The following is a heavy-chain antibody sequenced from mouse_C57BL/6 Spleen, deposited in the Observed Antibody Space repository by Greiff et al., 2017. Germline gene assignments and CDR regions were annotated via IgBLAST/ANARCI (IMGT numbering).Heavy chain of an antibody. Sequence: QVQLQQPGAELVRPGSSVKLSCKASGYTFTSYWMDWVKQRPGQGLEWIGNIYPSDSETHYNQKFKDKATLTVDKSSSTAYMQLSSLTSEDSAVYYCAREGTTVVAPYAMDYWGQGTSVTVSS. CDR1: GYTFTSYW. CDR2: IYPSDSET. D-gene: IGHD1-1*01. V-gene: IGHV1-61*01. J-gene: IGHJ4*01. CDR3: AREGTTVVAPYAMDY.